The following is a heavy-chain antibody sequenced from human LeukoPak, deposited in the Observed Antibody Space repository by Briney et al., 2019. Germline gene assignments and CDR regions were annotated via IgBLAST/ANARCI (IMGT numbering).Heavy chain of an antibody. CDR1: GYTFTRYY. CDR3: ARGSQWLDAFDI. D-gene: IGHD6-19*01. J-gene: IGHJ3*02. V-gene: IGHV1-2*02. Sequence: ASVKVSCKASGYTFTRYYMHWVRQAPGQGLEWMGWINPNSGGTNYAQKFQGRVTMTRDTSISTAYMELSRLRSDDTAVYYCARGSQWLDAFDIWGQGTMVTVSS. CDR2: INPNSGGT.